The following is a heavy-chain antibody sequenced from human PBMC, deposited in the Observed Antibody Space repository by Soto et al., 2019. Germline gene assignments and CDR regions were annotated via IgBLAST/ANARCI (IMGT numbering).Heavy chain of an antibody. V-gene: IGHV4-59*01. CDR3: ARYRVLYTAMITPREYYYGMDV. CDR1: GDSINSDY. D-gene: IGHD5-18*01. CDR2: IYYTGSA. Sequence: LSLTCIVSGDSINSDYWSWIRQPPGRGLEWIGYIYYTGSANYNPSLQSRVTISVDTSKNQFSLEVSAVTAADTAMYYCARYRVLYTAMITPREYYYGMDVWGQGTTVTVSS. J-gene: IGHJ6*02.